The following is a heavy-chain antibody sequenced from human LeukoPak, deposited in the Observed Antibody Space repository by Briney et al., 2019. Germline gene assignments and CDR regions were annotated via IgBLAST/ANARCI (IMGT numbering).Heavy chain of an antibody. J-gene: IGHJ4*02. V-gene: IGHV1-24*01. CDR2: FDPEGGET. D-gene: IGHD6-19*01. CDR3: ATPGGWYRMYYFDY. Sequence: ASVKVSCKVSGYTLTELSMHWVRQAPGTGLEWMGGFDPEGGETIYAQKFQGRVTMTEDTSTDTAYMELSSLRSEDTAVYYCATPGGWYRMYYFDYWGQGTLVTVSS. CDR1: GYTLTELS.